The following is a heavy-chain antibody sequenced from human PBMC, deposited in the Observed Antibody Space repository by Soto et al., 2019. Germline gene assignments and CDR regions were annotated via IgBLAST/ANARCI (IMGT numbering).Heavy chain of an antibody. CDR1: GGTFSSYA. D-gene: IGHD5-18*01. J-gene: IGHJ6*02. CDR2: IIPIFGTA. V-gene: IGHV1-69*01. Sequence: QVQLVQSGAEVKKPGSSVKVSCKASGGTFSSYAISWVRQSPGQGLEWMGGIIPIFGTANYAQKFQGRVKITAAASTNAAYMELSSLRSEDTAVYCCARDDPPRGYSYRPIPYYGMDVWGQGTTVTVSS. CDR3: ARDDPPRGYSYRPIPYYGMDV.